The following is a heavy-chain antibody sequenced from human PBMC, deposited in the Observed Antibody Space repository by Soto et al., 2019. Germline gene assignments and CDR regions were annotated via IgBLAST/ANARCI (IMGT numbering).Heavy chain of an antibody. CDR3: TRLPSDAFDI. V-gene: IGHV3-73*01. CDR1: GFTFSGSA. CDR2: IRSKGNSYAT. J-gene: IGHJ3*02. Sequence: PGGSLRLSCAASGFTFSGSAMHWVRQASGKGLEWVGRIRSKGNSYATAYAASVKGRFTISRDDSKNTAYLQMNSLKTEDTAVYYCTRLPSDAFDIWGQGTMVTVSS.